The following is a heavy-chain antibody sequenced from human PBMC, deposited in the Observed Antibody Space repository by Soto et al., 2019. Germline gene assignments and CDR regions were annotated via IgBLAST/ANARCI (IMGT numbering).Heavy chain of an antibody. Sequence: PSETLSLTCAVYGGSLSGYYWSWIRQPPGKGLEWIGEINHSGSTNYNPSLKSRVTISIDTSKNQFSLKLNSVTAADTAVYYCARGDFEFDYWGRGTLVTVSS. CDR2: INHSGST. J-gene: IGHJ4*02. CDR3: ARGDFEFDY. D-gene: IGHD2-21*02. CDR1: GGSLSGYY. V-gene: IGHV4-34*01.